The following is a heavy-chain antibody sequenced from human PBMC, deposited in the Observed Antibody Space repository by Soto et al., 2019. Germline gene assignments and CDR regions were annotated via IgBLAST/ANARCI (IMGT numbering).Heavy chain of an antibody. CDR1: GGTFSSYA. CDR2: IIPIFGTA. D-gene: IGHD3-3*01. CDR3: ARGCRFWSGCFSVCYYYYGMDV. J-gene: IGHJ6*02. Sequence: QVQLVQSGAEVKKPGSSVKVSCKASGGTFSSYAISWVRQAPGQGLEWMGGIIPIFGTANYAQKFQGRVTITADESTSTAYMELSSLRSEDTAVYYCARGCRFWSGCFSVCYYYYGMDVWGQGTTVTVSS. V-gene: IGHV1-69*01.